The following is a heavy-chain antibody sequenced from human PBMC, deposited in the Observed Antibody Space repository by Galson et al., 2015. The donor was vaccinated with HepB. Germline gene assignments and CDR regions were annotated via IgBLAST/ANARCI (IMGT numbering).Heavy chain of an antibody. D-gene: IGHD1-7*01. Sequence: SLRLSCAASGFTFSMHWMSWVRQAPGKGLEWVANIKQDGSEKYYVDSVKGRFTISRDNARNSLYLQMNGLRAEDTAVYYCARDKSDWNYNYPNCFDPWGQGTLVTVSS. CDR3: ARDKSDWNYNYPNCFDP. V-gene: IGHV3-7*01. J-gene: IGHJ5*02. CDR1: GFTFSMHW. CDR2: IKQDGSEK.